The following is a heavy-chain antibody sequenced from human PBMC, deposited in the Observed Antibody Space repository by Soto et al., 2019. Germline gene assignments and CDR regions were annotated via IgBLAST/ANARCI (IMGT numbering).Heavy chain of an antibody. CDR3: TTAGNILTGVLSDY. V-gene: IGHV3-15*01. J-gene: IGHJ4*02. CDR1: GFAFNNAW. D-gene: IGHD3-9*01. CDR2: VKSKADGGTT. Sequence: GGSLRLSCVASGFAFNNAWMSWVRQAPGKGLEWLGRVKSKADGGTTDYPALVKGRFSISRDDSKNTLFLQMNSLKTEDTAVYYWTTAGNILTGVLSDYWGQRSLVIVSS.